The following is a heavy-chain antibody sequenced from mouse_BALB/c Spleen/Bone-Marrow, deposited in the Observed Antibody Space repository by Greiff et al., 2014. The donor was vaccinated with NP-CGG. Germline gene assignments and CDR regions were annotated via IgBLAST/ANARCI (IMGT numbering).Heavy chain of an antibody. CDR3: ARDRAYGNWYFDV. CDR2: IWAGRST. J-gene: IGHJ1*01. V-gene: IGHV2-9*02. CDR1: GVSLTSYG. Sequence: QVQLKESGPGLVAPSQSLSITCTVSGVSLTSYGVHWVRQPPGKGLEWLGVIWAGRSTNYNSALMSRLSISKDNSKSQVFLKVNSLQTDDTAMYYCARDRAYGNWYFDVWGAGTTVTVSS. D-gene: IGHD2-1*01.